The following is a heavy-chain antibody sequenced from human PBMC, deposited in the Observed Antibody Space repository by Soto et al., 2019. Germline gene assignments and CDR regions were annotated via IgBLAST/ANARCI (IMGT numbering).Heavy chain of an antibody. D-gene: IGHD2-2*01. J-gene: IGHJ5*02. V-gene: IGHV3-53*01. Sequence: WGSLRVSCVPSPFTASSNYMITAPHAPGKGPEWVSVIYSGGSTYYADSVKGRFTISRDNAKSTLYLQMNSLRAEDTAVYYCARGKIHCSSTSCSEGVWFDLWGQGTLVTVSS. CDR3: ARGKIHCSSTSCSEGVWFDL. CDR2: IYSGGST. CDR1: PFTASSNY.